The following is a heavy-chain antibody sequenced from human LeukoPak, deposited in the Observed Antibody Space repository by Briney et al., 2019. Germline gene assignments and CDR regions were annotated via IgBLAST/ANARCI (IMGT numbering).Heavy chain of an antibody. V-gene: IGHV3-23*01. CDR1: GFTFSRLA. CDR3: AKDHESDGYPCLDH. CDR2: ISASGP. J-gene: IGHJ4*02. Sequence: GSLRLSCAASGFTFSRLAMTWVRQAPGKGLEWVSTISASGPYYADAVRGRFTISRDNSRNTLSLQMDSLRAEDTAVYYCAKDHESDGYPCLDHWGQGTLVTVSS. D-gene: IGHD3-22*01.